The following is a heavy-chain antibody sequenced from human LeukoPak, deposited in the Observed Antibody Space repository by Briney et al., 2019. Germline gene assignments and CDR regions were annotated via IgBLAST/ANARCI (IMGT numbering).Heavy chain of an antibody. D-gene: IGHD4-23*01. CDR2: IYYSGST. J-gene: IGHJ6*02. CDR1: GGSISSGGYY. Sequence: ASETLSLTCTVSGGSISSGGYYWSWIRQHPGKGLEWIGYIYYSGSTHYNPSLKSRVTISVDTSKNQFSLKLSSVTAADTAVYYCARAVRVAYGGKDLYYGMDVWGQGTTVTVSS. CDR3: ARAVRVAYGGKDLYYGMDV. V-gene: IGHV4-31*03.